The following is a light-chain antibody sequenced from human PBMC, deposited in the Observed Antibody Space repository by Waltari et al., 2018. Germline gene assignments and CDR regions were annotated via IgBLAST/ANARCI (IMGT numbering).Light chain of an antibody. CDR3: QQYYAVPPT. CDR1: QSVSYSSNHKNY. Sequence: DIVMTQSPDSLPVSLGERATITCKSDQSVSYSSNHKNYLAWYRQKPGQPPQLLISWASTREFGVPDRFSGSGSGTDFTLTISSLQAEDVAVYYCQQYYAVPPTFGPGTKVEIK. V-gene: IGKV4-1*01. J-gene: IGKJ1*01. CDR2: WAS.